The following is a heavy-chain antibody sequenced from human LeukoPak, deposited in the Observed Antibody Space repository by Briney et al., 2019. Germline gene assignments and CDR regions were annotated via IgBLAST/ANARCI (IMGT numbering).Heavy chain of an antibody. CDR3: ARSSGWKYNIDY. J-gene: IGHJ4*02. Sequence: GASVKVSCKASGGTFSSYAISWVRQAPGQGLEWMGGIIPIFGTANYAQKFQGRVTITADESTSTAYMELSRLRSDDTAMYYCARSSGWKYNIDYWGQGTLVTVSS. CDR1: GGTFSSYA. V-gene: IGHV1-69*13. CDR2: IIPIFGTA. D-gene: IGHD6-19*01.